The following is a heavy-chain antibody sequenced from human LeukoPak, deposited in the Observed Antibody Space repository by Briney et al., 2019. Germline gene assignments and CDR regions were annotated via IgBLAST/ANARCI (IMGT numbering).Heavy chain of an antibody. J-gene: IGHJ6*02. Sequence: GASVKVSCKASGYTFTSYGVSWVRQAPGQGLEWMGWISAYNGSTNYAQKVQARVTMTRDTSTSTAYMELRSLRSDDTAVYCCARGLPWGQNALYGMDVWGQGTTVTVSS. CDR3: ARGLPWGQNALYGMDV. CDR2: ISAYNGST. D-gene: IGHD7-27*01. CDR1: GYTFTSYG. V-gene: IGHV1-18*01.